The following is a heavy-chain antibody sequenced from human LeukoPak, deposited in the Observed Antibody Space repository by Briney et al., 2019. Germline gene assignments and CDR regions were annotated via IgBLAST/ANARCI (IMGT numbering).Heavy chain of an antibody. CDR3: ARDATYYYDSSGYYNWFDP. CDR2: ISYDGSNK. V-gene: IGHV3-30-3*01. CDR1: GFTFSSYA. Sequence: GGSLRLSCAASGFTFSSYAMHWVRQAPGKGLEWVAVISYDGSNKYYADSVKGRFTISRDNSKNTLYLQMNSLRAEDTAVYYCARDATYYYDSSGYYNWFDPWGQGTLVTVSS. D-gene: IGHD3-22*01. J-gene: IGHJ5*02.